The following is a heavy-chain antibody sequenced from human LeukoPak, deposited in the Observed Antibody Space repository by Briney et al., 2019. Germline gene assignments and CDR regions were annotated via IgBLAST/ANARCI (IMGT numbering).Heavy chain of an antibody. Sequence: GESLKISCKGSGYSFTSYWIGWVRQMPGKGLEWMGSIYRGDSDTRYSPSFEGQVTISADKSISTAYLQWSSLKASDTAMYYCARHSNVVPAAIRGGWFDPWGQGTLVTVSS. CDR3: ARHSNVVPAAIRGGWFDP. D-gene: IGHD2-2*02. V-gene: IGHV5-51*01. CDR1: GYSFTSYW. CDR2: IYRGDSDT. J-gene: IGHJ5*02.